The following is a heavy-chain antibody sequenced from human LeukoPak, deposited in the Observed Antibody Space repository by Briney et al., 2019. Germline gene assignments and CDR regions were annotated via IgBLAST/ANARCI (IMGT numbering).Heavy chain of an antibody. Sequence: GGSLRLSCVGSGLTFSGFELNWVRQAPGKGLGWVSYIRHDGSTKTYADSVKGRFTISRDDAENSLYLQMNSLRAEDTAIYYCARRFRDWGQGILVTVSS. CDR2: IRHDGSTK. V-gene: IGHV3-48*03. CDR1: GLTFSGFE. J-gene: IGHJ4*02. CDR3: ARRFRD. D-gene: IGHD5-24*01.